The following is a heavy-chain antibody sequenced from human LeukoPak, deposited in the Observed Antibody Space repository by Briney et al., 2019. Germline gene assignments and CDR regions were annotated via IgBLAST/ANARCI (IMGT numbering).Heavy chain of an antibody. CDR1: GFTFDDYA. D-gene: IGHD6-13*01. CDR2: ISWNSGSI. CDR3: AKDYGSSWYFDY. J-gene: IGHJ4*02. V-gene: IGHV3-9*01. Sequence: GRSLRLSCAASGFTFDDYAMHWVRQAPGKGLEWVSGISWNSGSIGYADSVKGRFTISRDNAKNSLYLQMNSLRAEDTALYYCAKDYGSSWYFDYWGQGTLVTVSS.